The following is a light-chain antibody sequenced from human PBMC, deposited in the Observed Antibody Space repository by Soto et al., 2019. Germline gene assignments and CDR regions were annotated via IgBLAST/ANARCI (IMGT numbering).Light chain of an antibody. CDR1: QDIRNE. J-gene: IGKJ1*01. CDR3: LQDYNYPRT. V-gene: IGKV1-6*01. CDR2: AAS. Sequence: AIQMTQSPSSLSAFVGDRVTITYRASQDIRNELGWYRQKPGKAPQLLIHAASNLQSGVSSRFSGSGSGTDFTLTISSLQPEDFATYYCLQDYNYPRTFGQGTKVEIK.